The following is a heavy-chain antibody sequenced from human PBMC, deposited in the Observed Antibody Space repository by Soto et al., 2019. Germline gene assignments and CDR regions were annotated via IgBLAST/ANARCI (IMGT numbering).Heavy chain of an antibody. J-gene: IGHJ6*02. CDR2: FDPEDGET. D-gene: IGHD4-17*01. V-gene: IGHV1-24*01. CDR3: AREGDNTGGEYKTGGYSYYRMNL. CDR1: GYTITDIS. Sequence: ASVEVTCTVFGYTITDISIHSARHATKKGLEWMGGFDPEDGETNYAQKFQGRVTITEDKSTDTAYMELSSLRSEDTAVYYCAREGDNTGGEYKTGGYSYYRMNLWGQGTTVTVS.